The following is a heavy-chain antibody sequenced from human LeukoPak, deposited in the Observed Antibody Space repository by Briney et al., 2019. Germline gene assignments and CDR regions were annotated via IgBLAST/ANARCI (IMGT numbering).Heavy chain of an antibody. V-gene: IGHV1-46*01. Sequence: ASVKVSCKASGYTFTSYYMHWVRQAPGQGLEWMGIINPSGGSTSYAQKFQGRVTMTRDMSTSTVYMELSSLRSEDTAVSYCARAARDHGNYYYYYMDVWGKGTTVTVSS. D-gene: IGHD1-14*01. CDR2: INPSGGST. CDR1: GYTFTSYY. CDR3: ARAARDHGNYYYYYMDV. J-gene: IGHJ6*03.